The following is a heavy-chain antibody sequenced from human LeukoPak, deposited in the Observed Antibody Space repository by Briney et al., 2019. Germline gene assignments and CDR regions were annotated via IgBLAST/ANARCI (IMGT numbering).Heavy chain of an antibody. CDR2: TRYDKSNI. V-gene: IGHV3-30*02. Sequence: PGGSLRLSCAASGFTFTSYGMHWVRQAPGKGLEWVALTRYDKSNIYYADSVKGRFTISGDNSRNTLYLQMSSLRAEDTAVYYCTRGSSSQQYSFDSWGQGTLVTVSS. J-gene: IGHJ4*02. CDR1: GFTFTSYG. CDR3: TRGSSSQQYSFDS. D-gene: IGHD6-19*01.